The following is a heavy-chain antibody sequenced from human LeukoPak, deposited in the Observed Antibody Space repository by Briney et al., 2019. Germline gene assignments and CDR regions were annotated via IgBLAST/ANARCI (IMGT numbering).Heavy chain of an antibody. D-gene: IGHD2-8*01. CDR3: ARGGLMVYAVRVQNDAFDI. J-gene: IGHJ3*02. Sequence: PSETLSLTCAVYGGSFSGYYWSWIRQPPGKGLEWIGEFNHSGSTNYNPSLKSRVTISVDTSKNQFSLKLSSVTAADTAVYYCARGGLMVYAVRVQNDAFDIWGQGTMVTVSS. V-gene: IGHV4-34*01. CDR1: GGSFSGYY. CDR2: FNHSGST.